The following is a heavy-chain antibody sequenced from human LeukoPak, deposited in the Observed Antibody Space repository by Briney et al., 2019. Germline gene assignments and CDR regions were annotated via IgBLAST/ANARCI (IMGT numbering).Heavy chain of an antibody. J-gene: IGHJ3*02. CDR2: IKQDGSEK. V-gene: IGHV3-7*01. CDR3: ARAWGACDAFDI. Sequence: PGGSLRLSCAASGFTFSIYWMSWVRQAPGKGLEWVANIKQDGSEKYYVDSVKGRFTISRDNAKNSLYLQMNSLRAEDTAVYYCARAWGACDAFDIWGQGTMVTVSS. CDR1: GFTFSIYW. D-gene: IGHD3-16*01.